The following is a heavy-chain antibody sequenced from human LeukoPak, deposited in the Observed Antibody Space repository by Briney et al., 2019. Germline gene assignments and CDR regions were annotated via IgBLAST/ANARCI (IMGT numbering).Heavy chain of an antibody. CDR2: IIRSGGSP. Sequence: GPLRLSSAAPGFPFNNYAMTWVRPAPGKGLEWVSTIIRSGGSPDYADSVKARFTISRDNSNDTLFLQMVNLRVEDTGVYYCATFCSGGDGYSFSPWGQGTLVTVSS. J-gene: IGHJ5*02. V-gene: IGHV3-23*01. D-gene: IGHD2-15*01. CDR3: ATFCSGGDGYSFSP. CDR1: GFPFNNYA.